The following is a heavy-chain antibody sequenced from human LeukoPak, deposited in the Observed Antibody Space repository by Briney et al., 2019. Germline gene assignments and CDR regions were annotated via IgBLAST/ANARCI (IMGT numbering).Heavy chain of an antibody. Sequence: GRSLRLSCAASGFTFSSYGMHWVRQAPGEGLEWVAVISYDGSNKYYADSVKGRFTISRDNSKNTLYLQMNSLRAEDTAVYYCAKDRGDSSSWYSPGYCGMDVWGQGTTVTVSS. D-gene: IGHD6-13*01. CDR3: AKDRGDSSSWYSPGYCGMDV. CDR2: ISYDGSNK. J-gene: IGHJ6*02. V-gene: IGHV3-30*18. CDR1: GFTFSSYG.